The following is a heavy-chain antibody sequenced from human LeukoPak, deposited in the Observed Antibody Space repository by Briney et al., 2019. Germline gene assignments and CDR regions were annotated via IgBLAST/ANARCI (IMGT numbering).Heavy chain of an antibody. D-gene: IGHD3-22*01. CDR2: SYFRGST. CDR3: ASRPTTYYYDSSGRPRTHYYYMDV. V-gene: IGHV4-39*07. J-gene: IGHJ6*03. Sequence: SETLSLTCTVSGDSLSSSNTYYWGWIRQPPGKGLEWIGSSYFRGSTYSSPSLRSRVIISVDTSKNQFSLKLNSVTAADTAVYYCASRPTTYYYDSSGRPRTHYYYMDVWGKGTTVTVSS. CDR1: GDSLSSSNTYY.